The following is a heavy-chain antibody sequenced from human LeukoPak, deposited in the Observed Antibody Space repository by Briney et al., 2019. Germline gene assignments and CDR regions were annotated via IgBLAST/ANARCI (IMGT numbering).Heavy chain of an antibody. V-gene: IGHV1-46*01. CDR2: INPSGGST. CDR3: ARGSVTWYDPGYLFDY. Sequence: ASVKVSCKASGYTFTSYYMHWVRQAPGQGLEWMGIINPSGGSTSYAQKFQGRVTMTRDTSTSTVYMELSSLRSEDTAVYYCARGSVTWYDPGYLFDYWGQGTLVTVSS. CDR1: GYTFTSYY. D-gene: IGHD6-25*01. J-gene: IGHJ4*02.